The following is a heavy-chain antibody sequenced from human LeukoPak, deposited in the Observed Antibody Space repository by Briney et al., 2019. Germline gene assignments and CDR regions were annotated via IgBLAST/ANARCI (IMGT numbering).Heavy chain of an antibody. Sequence: KPSETLSLTCTVSGGSISSSSYYWSWIRQPPGKGLEWIGYIYYSGSTNYNPSLKSRVTISVDTSKNQFSLKLSSVTAADTAVYYCARDRPYGIAARYYNWFDPWGQGTLVTVSS. J-gene: IGHJ5*02. CDR1: GGSISSSSYY. V-gene: IGHV4-61*01. CDR2: IYYSGST. CDR3: ARDRPYGIAARYYNWFDP. D-gene: IGHD6-6*01.